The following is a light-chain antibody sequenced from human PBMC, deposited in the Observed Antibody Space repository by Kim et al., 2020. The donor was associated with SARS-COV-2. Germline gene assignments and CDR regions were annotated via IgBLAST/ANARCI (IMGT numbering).Light chain of an antibody. Sequence: SYELTQPPSVSVSPGQTVTITCSGDKLGEKYSCWYQQKSGQSPVLVIYQDFKRPSGIPERFSGSNFGNTATLTISGTQAMDEADYYCQAWDSGTVVFGGGTQLTVL. CDR1: KLGEKY. CDR3: QAWDSGTVV. V-gene: IGLV3-1*01. J-gene: IGLJ2*01. CDR2: QDF.